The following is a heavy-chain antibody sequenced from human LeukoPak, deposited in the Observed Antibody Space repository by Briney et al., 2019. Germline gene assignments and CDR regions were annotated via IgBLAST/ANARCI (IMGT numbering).Heavy chain of an antibody. J-gene: IGHJ5*02. CDR3: ARAKYYYGSGSYQKNWFDP. CDR1: GYTFTSYG. Sequence: GASVKVSCKASGYTFTSYGIRWVRQAPGQGLEWMGWISAYNGNTNYAQKLQGRVTMTTDTSTSTAYMELRSLRSDDTAVYYCARAKYYYGSGSYQKNWFDPWGQGTLVTVSS. V-gene: IGHV1-18*01. D-gene: IGHD3-10*01. CDR2: ISAYNGNT.